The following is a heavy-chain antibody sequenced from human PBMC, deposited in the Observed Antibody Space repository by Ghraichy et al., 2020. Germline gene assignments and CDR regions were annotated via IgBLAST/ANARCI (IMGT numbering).Heavy chain of an antibody. J-gene: IGHJ6*02. CDR1: GDSFSSTSYY. V-gene: IGHV4-39*01. D-gene: IGHD6-13*01. CDR3: VKIAAAGTERYHYYIMDL. CDR2: IYYSGST. Sequence: SETLSLTCTVSGDSFSSTSYYWGWIRQPPGKGLEWIGSIYYSGSTYYNPSLKSRVTISVDTSKNQFSLKLSSVTAADTAVYNCVKIAAAGTERYHYYIMDLWGQGTTVTVSS.